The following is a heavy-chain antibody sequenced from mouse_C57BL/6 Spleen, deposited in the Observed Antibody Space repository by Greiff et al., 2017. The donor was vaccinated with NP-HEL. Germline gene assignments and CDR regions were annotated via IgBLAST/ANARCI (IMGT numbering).Heavy chain of an antibody. CDR2: IHPSASDT. D-gene: IGHD2-4*01. J-gene: IGHJ4*01. CDR3: AIYLYDYDGVYAMDY. Sequence: QVQLQQPGAELVKPGASVKVSCKASGYTFTSYWMHWVKQRPGQGLEWIGRIHPSASDTNYNQKFKGKATLTVDKSSSTASMQLISLTSVDSAVYYCAIYLYDYDGVYAMDYWGQGTSVTVSS. CDR1: GYTFTSYW. V-gene: IGHV1-74*01.